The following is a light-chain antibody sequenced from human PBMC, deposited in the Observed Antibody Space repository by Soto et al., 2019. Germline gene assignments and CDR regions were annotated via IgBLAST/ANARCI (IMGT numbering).Light chain of an antibody. Sequence: QSALTQPASVSGSPGQSITISCTGTSSDVGSYNFVSWYQQHPGKAPRLLIYDVTKRPAGVPTRFSGSKSDKTASLTISGLQTEDEAVYFCCSFAGPSSMFDGGTKVTVL. J-gene: IGLJ3*02. CDR1: SSDVGSYNF. V-gene: IGLV2-14*03. CDR3: CSFAGPSSM. CDR2: DVT.